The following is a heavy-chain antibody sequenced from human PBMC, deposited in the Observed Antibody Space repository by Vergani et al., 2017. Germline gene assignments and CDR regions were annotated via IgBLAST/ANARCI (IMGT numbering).Heavy chain of an antibody. D-gene: IGHD5-12*01. V-gene: IGHV3-30-3*01. J-gene: IGHJ4*02. CDR3: ARDWGYEYCDY. Sequence: VQLLESGGGLVQPGGSLRLSCAASGFTFSSYAMSWVRQAPGKGLEWVAVISYDGSNKYYADSVKGRFTISRDNSKNTLYLQMNSLRAEDTAVYYCARDWGYEYCDYWDQGTLVTVSS. CDR2: ISYDGSNK. CDR1: GFTFSSYA.